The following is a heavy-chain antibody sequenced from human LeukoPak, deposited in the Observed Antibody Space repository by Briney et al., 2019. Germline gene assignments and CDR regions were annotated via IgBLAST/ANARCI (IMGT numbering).Heavy chain of an antibody. CDR2: IYYSGSS. D-gene: IGHD3-16*01. CDR1: GGSISSSTHD. CDR3: ARLPAITTYYYYYMDV. J-gene: IGHJ6*03. V-gene: IGHV4-39*01. Sequence: PSGTLSLTCTVSGGSISSSTHDWGWIRQAPGKRLECIGTIYYSGSSYYNPSLKSRVTMSVDTSKNQFSLRLSSVTAADTAVYYCARLPAITTYYYYYMDVWGKGTMATVSS.